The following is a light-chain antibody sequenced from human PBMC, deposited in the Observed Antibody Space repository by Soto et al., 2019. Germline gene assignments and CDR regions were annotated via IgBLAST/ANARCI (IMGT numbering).Light chain of an antibody. J-gene: IGLJ7*01. CDR2: VNSGGSH. Sequence: QLVLTQSPSASASLEASVKLTCTLSSGHSNYAIAWHQQQPEKGPRYLMKVNSGGSHIKGDGIPDRFSGSSSGAERYLFISSLQSEDEADYYCQTWGTGSAIVVFGGGTQLTVL. CDR1: SGHSNYA. V-gene: IGLV4-69*01. CDR3: QTWGTGSAIVV.